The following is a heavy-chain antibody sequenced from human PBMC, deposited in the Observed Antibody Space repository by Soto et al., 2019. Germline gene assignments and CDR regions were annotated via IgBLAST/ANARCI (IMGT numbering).Heavy chain of an antibody. V-gene: IGHV3-21*01. D-gene: IGHD2-15*01. Sequence: EVQLVESGGGLVKPGGSLRLSCAASGFTFSSYSMNWVRQAPGKGLEWVSSISSSSSYIYYADSVKGRFTIARDNAKNALYLQMNSVRGCDTAVYYCVGGGHCSGGRCYYYYGMDVW. CDR2: ISSSSSYI. CDR3: VGGGHCSGGRCYYYYGMDV. J-gene: IGHJ6*01. CDR1: GFTFSSYS.